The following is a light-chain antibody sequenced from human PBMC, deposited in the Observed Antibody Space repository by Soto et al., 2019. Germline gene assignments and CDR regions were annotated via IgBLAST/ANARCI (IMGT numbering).Light chain of an antibody. Sequence: DIQMTQSPSTLSASLGDRVTITCRASQSISSWLAWYQQKPGKAPKVLIYKASSLESGVPSRFSGSGSGTEFTLTISSLQPDDFATYYCQQYNSYPFTFCPGTKVDIK. CDR1: QSISSW. V-gene: IGKV1-5*03. J-gene: IGKJ3*01. CDR2: KAS. CDR3: QQYNSYPFT.